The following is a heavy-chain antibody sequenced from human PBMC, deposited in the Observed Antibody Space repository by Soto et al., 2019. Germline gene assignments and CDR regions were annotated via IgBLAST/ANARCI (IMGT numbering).Heavy chain of an antibody. J-gene: IGHJ6*02. CDR2: IYYSGST. CDR3: ARGSGYSYGWGDYYYYYGMDV. V-gene: IGHV4-59*01. CDR1: GGSISSYY. Sequence: SETLSLTCTDSGGSISSYYWSWIRQPPGQGLEWIGYIYYSGSTNYNPSLKSRVTISVDTSKNQFSLKLSSVTAADTAVYYCARGSGYSYGWGDYYYYYGMDVWGQGTTVT. D-gene: IGHD5-18*01.